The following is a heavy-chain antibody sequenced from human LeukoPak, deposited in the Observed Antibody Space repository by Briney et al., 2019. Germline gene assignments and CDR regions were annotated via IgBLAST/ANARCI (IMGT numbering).Heavy chain of an antibody. Sequence: GGSLRLSCTASGFTFGDYAMSWVRQAPGKGLEWVGFIRSKAYGGTTEYAASVKGRLTISRDDSKSIAYLQMNSLKTEDTAVYYCTRIIIMDFDYWGQGTLVTVSS. V-gene: IGHV3-49*04. J-gene: IGHJ4*02. CDR3: TRIIIMDFDY. D-gene: IGHD3-10*01. CDR2: IRSKAYGGTT. CDR1: GFTFGDYA.